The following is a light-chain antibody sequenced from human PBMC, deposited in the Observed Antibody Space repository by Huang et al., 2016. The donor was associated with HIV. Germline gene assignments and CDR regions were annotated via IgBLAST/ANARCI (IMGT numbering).Light chain of an antibody. V-gene: IGKV3-11*01. CDR1: ENIFNY. CDR2: DAS. CDR3: QQRSNWPRT. Sequence: EIVLTQSPATLSLSPGERATLSCRASENIFNYLAWDQQKPGQAPRLLIYDASNRATGIPARFSGSGSGTDFTLTISSLEPEDFAVYYCQQRSNWPRTFGGGTKVEIK. J-gene: IGKJ4*01.